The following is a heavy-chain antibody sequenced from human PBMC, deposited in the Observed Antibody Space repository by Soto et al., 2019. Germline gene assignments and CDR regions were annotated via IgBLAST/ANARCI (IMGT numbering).Heavy chain of an antibody. Sequence: SATLSLTCTLLNISITSYYGSWMLKPPWKGLEWIGYIYYSGSTNYNPSLKSRVTISVDTSKNQFSLKLSSVTAADTAVYYCARALRYFDWPTYYYYYGMDVWGQGTTVS. V-gene: IGHV4-59*08. CDR2: IYYSGST. D-gene: IGHD3-9*01. CDR3: ARALRYFDWPTYYYYYGMDV. J-gene: IGHJ6*02. CDR1: NISITSYY.